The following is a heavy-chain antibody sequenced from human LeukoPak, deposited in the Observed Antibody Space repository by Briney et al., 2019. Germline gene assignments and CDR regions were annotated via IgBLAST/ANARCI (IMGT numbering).Heavy chain of an antibody. CDR1: GFPFSSFE. CDR2: ISSSGSTI. V-gene: IGHV3-48*03. Sequence: GGSLRLSCAASGFPFSSFEMNWVRQAPGKGLEWVSYISSSGSTIYYADSVKGRFTISRDNAKNSLYLQMNSLRAEDTALYYCAREGGGWYFVYWGQGTLVTVSS. CDR3: AREGGGWYFVY. J-gene: IGHJ4*02. D-gene: IGHD6-19*01.